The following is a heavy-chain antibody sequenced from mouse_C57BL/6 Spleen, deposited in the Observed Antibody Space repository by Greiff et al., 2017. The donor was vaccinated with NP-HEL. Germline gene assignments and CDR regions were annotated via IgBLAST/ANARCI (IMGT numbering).Heavy chain of an antibody. CDR3: AKGGLYYGSSYGVYFDY. J-gene: IGHJ2*01. Sequence: QVQLQQPGAELVKPGASVKMSCKASGYTFTSYWITWVKQRPGQGLEWIGDIYPGSGSTNYNEKFKSKATLTVDTSSSTAYMQLSSLTSEDSAVYYCAKGGLYYGSSYGVYFDYWGQGTTLTVSS. CDR2: IYPGSGST. CDR1: GYTFTSYW. D-gene: IGHD1-1*01. V-gene: IGHV1-55*01.